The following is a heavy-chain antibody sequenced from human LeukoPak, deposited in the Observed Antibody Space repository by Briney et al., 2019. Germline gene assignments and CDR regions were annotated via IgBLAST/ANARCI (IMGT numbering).Heavy chain of an antibody. D-gene: IGHD6-25*01. J-gene: IGHJ5*02. V-gene: IGHV3-23*01. CDR1: GFTFSSYA. CDR3: AKETASFDP. CDR2: ISGRGDST. Sequence: GGSLRLSCAATGFTFSSYAMSWVRQAPGKGLEWVSAISGRGDSTYYADSMKGRFTISRDNSKNTLYLQMNSLRAEDTAIYYCAKETASFDPWGQGTLVTVSS.